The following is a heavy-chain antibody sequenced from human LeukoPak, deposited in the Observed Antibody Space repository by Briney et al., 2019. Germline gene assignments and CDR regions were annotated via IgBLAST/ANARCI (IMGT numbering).Heavy chain of an antibody. CDR3: ASSSSSWADFDY. CDR2: IKQDGSQR. V-gene: IGHV3-7*01. J-gene: IGHJ4*02. CDR1: GFTFTTSW. D-gene: IGHD6-6*01. Sequence: GGSLRLSCAASGFTFTTSWMHWVRQAPGKGLEWVANIKQDGSQRYYADSLKGRFTVSRDNAENSLYLQMNSLGAEDTAVYYCASSSSSWADFDYWGQGTLVTVSS.